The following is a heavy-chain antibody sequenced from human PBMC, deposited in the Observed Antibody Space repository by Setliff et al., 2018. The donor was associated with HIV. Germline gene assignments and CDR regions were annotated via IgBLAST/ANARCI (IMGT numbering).Heavy chain of an antibody. V-gene: IGHV3-30*02. CDR2: TWYDGRTT. D-gene: IGHD5-12*01. Sequence: TGGSLRLSCAASGFTFSSYVMHWVRQAPGKGLEWVALTWYDGRTTYYADSVKGRFTISRDNCRNTLNLQMNTLRAEDTSIYYCAKVGREYSGYDFTFDSWGQGTLVTVSS. J-gene: IGHJ4*01. CDR3: AKVGREYSGYDFTFDS. CDR1: GFTFSSYV.